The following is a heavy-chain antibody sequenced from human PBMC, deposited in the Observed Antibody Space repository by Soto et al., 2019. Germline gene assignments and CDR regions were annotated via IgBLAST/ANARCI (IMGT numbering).Heavy chain of an antibody. CDR2: INHSGST. D-gene: IGHD7-27*01. CDR3: ARDGFPYWGGIDY. Sequence: ASETLSLTCAVYGGSFSGYYWTWIRQPPGTGLEWIGEINHSGSTNYNPSLKSRVTISVDTSKNQFSLKLTSVTAADTALYYCARDGFPYWGGIDYWGQGTLVTVSS. J-gene: IGHJ4*02. CDR1: GGSFSGYY. V-gene: IGHV4-34*01.